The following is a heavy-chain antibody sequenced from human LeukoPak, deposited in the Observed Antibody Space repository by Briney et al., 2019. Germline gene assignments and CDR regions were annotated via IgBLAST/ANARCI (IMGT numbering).Heavy chain of an antibody. V-gene: IGHV4-39*01. CDR3: AVQDYYDSSGYYFGFRIDY. D-gene: IGHD3-22*01. CDR1: GGPISSSSYY. Sequence: KPSETLSLTCTVSGGPISSSSYYWGWIRQPPGKGLEWIGSIYYSGSTYHNPSLRSRVTISVDTSKNQFSLKLSSVTAADTAVYYCAVQDYYDSSGYYFGFRIDYWGQGTLVTVSS. CDR2: IYYSGST. J-gene: IGHJ4*02.